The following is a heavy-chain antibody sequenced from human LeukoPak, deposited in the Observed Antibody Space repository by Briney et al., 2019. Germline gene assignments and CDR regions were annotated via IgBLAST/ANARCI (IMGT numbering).Heavy chain of an antibody. CDR2: IHYSGGT. CDR1: GGSISTSSFY. CDR3: ARYSGYATY. V-gene: IGHV4-39*01. Sequence: SEALALTCTVSGGSISTSSFYWGWIRQPPGKGLEWIGSIHYSGGTYYNPSLKSGVTISVDTSKNQFSLKVSSVTAADTAVYYCARYSGYATYWGQGTLVTVSS. J-gene: IGHJ4*02. D-gene: IGHD5-12*01.